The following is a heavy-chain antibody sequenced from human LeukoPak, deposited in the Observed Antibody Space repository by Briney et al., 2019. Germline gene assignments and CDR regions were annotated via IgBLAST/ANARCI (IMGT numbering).Heavy chain of an antibody. CDR1: GGSISSYY. D-gene: IGHD3-3*01. CDR2: IYYSGST. Sequence: SETLSLTCTVSGGSISSYYWSWIRQPPGKGLEWIGYIYYSGSTNYNPSLKSRVIISVDTSKNQFSLKLNSVTAADTAVYYCGREGTADDGVVIRPYNWFDPWGQGTLVTVSS. CDR3: GREGTADDGVVIRPYNWFDP. J-gene: IGHJ5*02. V-gene: IGHV4-59*01.